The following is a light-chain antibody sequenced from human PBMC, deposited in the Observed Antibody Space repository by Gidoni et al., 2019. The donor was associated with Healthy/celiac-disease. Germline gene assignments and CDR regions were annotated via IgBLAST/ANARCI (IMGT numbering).Light chain of an antibody. J-gene: IGLJ3*02. Sequence: QSVLTQPPSVSADPGQKVTISCSGSSSNIGNNYVSWYQQLPGTAPKLLIYDNNKRPSGIPDRFSGSKSGTSATLGITGLQTGDEADYYCGTWDSSLSAGWVFGGGTKLTVL. CDR2: DNN. V-gene: IGLV1-51*01. CDR1: SSNIGNNY. CDR3: GTWDSSLSAGWV.